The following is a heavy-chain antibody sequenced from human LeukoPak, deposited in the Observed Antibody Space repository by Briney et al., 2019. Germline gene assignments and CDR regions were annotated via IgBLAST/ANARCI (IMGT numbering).Heavy chain of an antibody. CDR2: IRFDGSNI. CDR1: GISFSAHG. V-gene: IGHV3-30*02. D-gene: IGHD2-2*01. CDR3: AKLGCSRTSCYAADYSSYYGMDV. J-gene: IGHJ6*02. Sequence: PGGSLRLSCAASGISFSAHGMHWVRQAPGKGLEWVAIIRFDGSNIHYADSVKGRFTISRDNSKNTLYLQMNSLRAEDTAVYYCAKLGCSRTSCYAADYSSYYGMDVWGQGTTVTVSS.